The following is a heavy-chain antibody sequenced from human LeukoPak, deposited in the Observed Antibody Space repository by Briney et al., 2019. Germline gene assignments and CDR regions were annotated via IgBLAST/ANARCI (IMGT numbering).Heavy chain of an antibody. J-gene: IGHJ4*02. D-gene: IGHD2-8*01. CDR3: ARDRTSGVDY. V-gene: IGHV4-4*07. CDR1: GGSISSYY. CDR2: IYTTGIT. Sequence: SETLSLTCTVSGGSISSYYWSWIRQPAGKGLEWIGRIYTTGITNYNPSLKSRLTISVDKSKNQFSLKLSSVTAAGTAVYYCARDRTSGVDYWGQGTLVTVSS.